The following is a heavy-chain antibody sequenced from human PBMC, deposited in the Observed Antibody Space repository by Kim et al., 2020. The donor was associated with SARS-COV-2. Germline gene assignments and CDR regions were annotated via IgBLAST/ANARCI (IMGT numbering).Heavy chain of an antibody. D-gene: IGHD3-9*01. CDR3: ARARDILTGYCWFDP. CDR2: IYYSGST. V-gene: IGHV4-39*07. Sequence: SETLSLTCTVSGGSISSSSYYWGWIRQPPGMGLEWIGSIYYSGSTYYNPSLKSRVTISVDTSKNQFSLKLSSVTAAATAVYYCARARDILTGYCWFDPWGQGTLVTVSS. CDR1: GGSISSSSYY. J-gene: IGHJ5*02.